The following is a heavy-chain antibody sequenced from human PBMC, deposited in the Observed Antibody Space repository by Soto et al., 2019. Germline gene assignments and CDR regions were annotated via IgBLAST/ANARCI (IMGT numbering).Heavy chain of an antibody. D-gene: IGHD3-3*01. CDR1: GFTLRRYA. CDR3: AKGRRIPISGVVIRHASNNWLDP. CDR2: ISGSGGST. Sequence: PGGSLRLSCAASGFTLRRYAMSWVCQAPGKGLAWVSAISGSGGSTYYADAVKGRFTISRDNSKNTLYLQMNSLRAEDTAVYYCAKGRRIPISGVVIRHASNNWLDPWAQGTLVTVSS. V-gene: IGHV3-23*01. J-gene: IGHJ5*02.